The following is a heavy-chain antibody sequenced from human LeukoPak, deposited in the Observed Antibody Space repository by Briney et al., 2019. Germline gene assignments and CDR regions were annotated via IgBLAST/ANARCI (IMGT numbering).Heavy chain of an antibody. Sequence: ASVKVSCKTSGYTFTNYYMHWVRQGPGLGFEWLGWINPKSGGTSYPQKFQGRLTMTRDTSISTAYMELSSLRSEDTAVYYCARDGGRDPDYFDYWGQGTLVTVSS. D-gene: IGHD2-15*01. CDR1: GYTFTNYY. CDR2: INPKSGGT. J-gene: IGHJ4*02. CDR3: ARDGGRDPDYFDY. V-gene: IGHV1-2*02.